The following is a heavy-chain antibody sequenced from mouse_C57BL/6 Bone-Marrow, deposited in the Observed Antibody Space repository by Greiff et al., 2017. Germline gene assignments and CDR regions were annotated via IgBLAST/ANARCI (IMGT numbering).Heavy chain of an antibody. V-gene: IGHV1-63*01. J-gene: IGHJ4*01. CDR3: ARAGGNYEYYYAMDY. CDR2: IYPGGGYT. CDR1: GYTFTNYW. Sequence: VQLQQSGAELVRPGTSVKMSCKASGYTFTNYWIGWAKQRPGHGLEWIGDIYPGGGYTNYNEKFKGKATLTADKSSSTAYMQFSSLTSEDSAIYYWARAGGNYEYYYAMDYWGQGTSVTVSA. D-gene: IGHD2-1*01.